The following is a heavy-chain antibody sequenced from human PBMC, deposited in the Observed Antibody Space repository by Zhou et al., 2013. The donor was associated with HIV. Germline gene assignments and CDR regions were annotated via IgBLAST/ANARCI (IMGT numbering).Heavy chain of an antibody. J-gene: IGHJ6*02. D-gene: IGHD2-2*01. Sequence: QVQLVQSGAEVKKPRSSVKVSCKASGGTFNNFAISWVRQAPGQGLEWMGGIIPIFGTSNYAQKFQGRVTITTDESTSTAYMELSSLRSEDTAVYYCARDLLPTTSWTDSYYYGMDVWGPGTTVTVAS. CDR1: GGTFNNFA. V-gene: IGHV1-69*05. CDR3: ARDLLPTTSWTDSYYYGMDV. CDR2: IIPIFGTS.